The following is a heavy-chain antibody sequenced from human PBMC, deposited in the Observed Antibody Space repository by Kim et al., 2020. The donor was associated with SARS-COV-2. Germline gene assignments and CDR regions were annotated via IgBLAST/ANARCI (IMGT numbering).Heavy chain of an antibody. CDR2: IYYSGST. Sequence: SETLSLTCTVSGGSISSSSYYWGWIRQPPGKGLEWIGSIYYSGSTYYNPSLKSRVTISVDTSKNQFSLKLSSVTAADTAVYYCARLGYDFWSGYYGLAGEGLGGWYFDLWGRGTLVTVSS. J-gene: IGHJ2*01. D-gene: IGHD3-3*01. CDR3: ARLGYDFWSGYYGLAGEGLGGWYFDL. CDR1: GGSISSSSYY. V-gene: IGHV4-39*01.